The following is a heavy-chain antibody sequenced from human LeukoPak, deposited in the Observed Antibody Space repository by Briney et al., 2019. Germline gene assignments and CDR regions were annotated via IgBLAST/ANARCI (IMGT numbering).Heavy chain of an antibody. V-gene: IGHV3-66*01. CDR3: AKGSGQVAYYYYGMDV. Sequence: GGSLRLSCAASGISVSSNYMSWVRQAPGKGLEWVSVIYSGGSTYYADSVRGRFTVSRDESKNTLYLQMNSLRAEDTAVYYCAKGSGQVAYYYYGMDVWGQGTTVTVSS. CDR2: IYSGGST. D-gene: IGHD6-19*01. CDR1: GISVSSNY. J-gene: IGHJ6*02.